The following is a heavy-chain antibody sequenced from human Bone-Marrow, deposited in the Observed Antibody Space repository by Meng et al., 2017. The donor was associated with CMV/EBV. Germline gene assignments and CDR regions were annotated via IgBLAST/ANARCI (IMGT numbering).Heavy chain of an antibody. V-gene: IGHV1-18*01. CDR2: INAGNGNT. J-gene: IGHJ5*02. Sequence: QVQLVQSGAEVKKPGASVKVSCKASGYTFTSYGISWVRQAPGQGLEWVGWINAGNGNTIYSQKFQGRVTFTRDTSANTAYMELSSLRSEDTAVYYCAREGYCTSANCPRWLDPWGQGTLVTVSS. CDR3: AREGYCTSANCPRWLDP. CDR1: GYTFTSYG. D-gene: IGHD2-2*01.